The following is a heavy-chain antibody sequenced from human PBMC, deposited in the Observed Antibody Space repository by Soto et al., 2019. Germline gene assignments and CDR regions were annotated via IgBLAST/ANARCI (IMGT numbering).Heavy chain of an antibody. V-gene: IGHV3-21*01. CDR3: ARDRSGYSSSWYSNGMDV. Sequence: PGGSLRLSCAASGFTFSGYSMNWVRQAPGKGLEWVSSISSSSSYIYYADSVKGRFTISRDNAKNSLYLQMNSLRAEDTAVYYCARDRSGYSSSWYSNGMDVWGQGTTVTVSS. J-gene: IGHJ6*02. D-gene: IGHD6-13*01. CDR1: GFTFSGYS. CDR2: ISSSSSYI.